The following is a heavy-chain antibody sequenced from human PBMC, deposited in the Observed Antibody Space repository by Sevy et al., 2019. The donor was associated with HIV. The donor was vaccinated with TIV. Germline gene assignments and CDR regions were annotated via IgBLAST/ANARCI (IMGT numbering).Heavy chain of an antibody. J-gene: IGHJ4*02. V-gene: IGHV4-31*03. CDR3: ARALVPLPGPKTYYFDY. CDR1: GGSISSGCYY. Sequence: SETLSLTCTVSGGSISSGCYYWSWIRQHPGKGLEWIGYIYYSGITYYNPSLKSRVTISVDTSKNQFSLKLSSVTAADTAIYYCARALVPLPGPKTYYFDYWGQGTLVTVSS. D-gene: IGHD2-2*01. CDR2: IYYSGIT.